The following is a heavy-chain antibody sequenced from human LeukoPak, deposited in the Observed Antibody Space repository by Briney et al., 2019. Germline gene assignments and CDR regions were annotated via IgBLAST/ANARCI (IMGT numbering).Heavy chain of an antibody. CDR1: GGSISSYY. Sequence: SETLSLTCTVSGGSISSYYWSWIRQPPGKGLEWITYISYSGSSSYNPSLKSRVTISIDTSKNQFSLKLSSVTAADTAVYYCARNGGSYSFDYWGQGALVTVSS. CDR2: ISYSGSS. V-gene: IGHV4-59*01. J-gene: IGHJ4*02. D-gene: IGHD1-26*01. CDR3: ARNGGSYSFDY.